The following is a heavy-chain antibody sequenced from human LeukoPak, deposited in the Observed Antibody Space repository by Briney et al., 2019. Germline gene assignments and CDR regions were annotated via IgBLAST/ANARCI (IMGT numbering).Heavy chain of an antibody. Sequence: PGGSLRLSCTASGFTFSSYWMNWVRQAPGKGLEWVANIKQDGSDKHYVDSVKGRFTISRDNAKNSLYLKMNNLRAEDTAVYYCARDIAAGNLFDPWGQGTLVTVSS. D-gene: IGHD6-19*01. CDR2: IKQDGSDK. V-gene: IGHV3-7*05. CDR1: GFTFSSYW. J-gene: IGHJ5*02. CDR3: ARDIAAGNLFDP.